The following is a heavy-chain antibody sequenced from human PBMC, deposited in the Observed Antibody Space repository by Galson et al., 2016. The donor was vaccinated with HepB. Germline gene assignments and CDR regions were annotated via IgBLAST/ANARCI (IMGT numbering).Heavy chain of an antibody. V-gene: IGHV3-73*01. CDR1: GFTFSGSA. Sequence: LRLSCAASGFTFSGSAMHWVRQASGKGLEWVGRIRSKANSYATAYAASVKGRFTISRDDSKNTAYLQMNSLKTEDAAVYYCTRPKTTAIGGRSDYWGQGTLVTVSS. CDR2: IRSKANSYAT. CDR3: TRPKTTAIGGRSDY. J-gene: IGHJ4*02. D-gene: IGHD2-21*02.